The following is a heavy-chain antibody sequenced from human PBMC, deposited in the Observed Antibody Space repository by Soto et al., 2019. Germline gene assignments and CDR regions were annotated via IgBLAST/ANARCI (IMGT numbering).Heavy chain of an antibody. CDR3: ARAWGYYFDY. CDR1: GGSISSYY. Sequence: SETLSLTCTVSGGSISSYYWSWIRQPPGKGLEWIGYIYYSGSTNYNPSLKSRVTISVDTSKNQFSLKLSSVTATDTAVYYCARAWGYYFDYWGPGTLVTVSS. V-gene: IGHV4-59*01. D-gene: IGHD3-16*01. J-gene: IGHJ4*02. CDR2: IYYSGST.